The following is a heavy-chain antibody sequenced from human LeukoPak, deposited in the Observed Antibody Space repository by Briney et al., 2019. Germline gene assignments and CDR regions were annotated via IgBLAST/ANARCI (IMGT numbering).Heavy chain of an antibody. V-gene: IGHV3-23*01. Sequence: GGSLRLSCAASGVTLSSYVISWVRQAPGKGLEWVSAISGSGGSTYYEDSVKGRFTISRDDSKNTLYLQMDSLGDEDTAVYYCARRWLDYYFDCWGQGTLVTVSS. J-gene: IGHJ4*02. D-gene: IGHD6-19*01. CDR2: ISGSGGST. CDR3: ARRWLDYYFDC. CDR1: GVTLSSYV.